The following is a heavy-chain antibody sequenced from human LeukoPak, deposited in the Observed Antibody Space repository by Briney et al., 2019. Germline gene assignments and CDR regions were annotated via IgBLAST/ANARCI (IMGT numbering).Heavy chain of an antibody. CDR1: GGSISNYY. CDR2: ISYTGIT. Sequence: PSETLSLTCTVSGGSISNYYWSRVRQPPGEALEWIGYISYTGITHYNPSLESRVTMSVDTSKNQFSLKPRSLTAADTAVYYCAKHDKKDSGYYHADYWGQGTLVTVSS. D-gene: IGHD3-3*01. V-gene: IGHV4-59*08. CDR3: AKHDKKDSGYYHADY. J-gene: IGHJ4*02.